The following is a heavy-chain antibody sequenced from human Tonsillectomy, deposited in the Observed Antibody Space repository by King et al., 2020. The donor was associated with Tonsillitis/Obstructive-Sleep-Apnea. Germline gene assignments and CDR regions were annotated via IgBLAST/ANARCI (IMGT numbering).Heavy chain of an antibody. CDR3: AHRQEGTVERPEA. CDR2: ILLYEYK. Sequence: TLKESGPTLVQPTQTLTLNCNFSVFLLSTSGVGVGWFRQPPGKALECLARILLYEYKRYSPSLKSRLTITKDTSKNQVVLTMTNMDPVDTATYYCAHRQEGTVERPEAWGQGTLVTVSS. V-gene: IGHV2-5*01. CDR1: VFLLSTSGVG. J-gene: IGHJ5*02. D-gene: IGHD4-23*01.